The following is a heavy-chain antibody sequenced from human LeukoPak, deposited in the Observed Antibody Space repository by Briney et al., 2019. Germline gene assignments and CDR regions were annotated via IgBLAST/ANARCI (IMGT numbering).Heavy chain of an antibody. CDR3: ARRSMVQHMDV. D-gene: IGHD3-10*01. J-gene: IGHJ6*03. CDR1: GYTFTTQA. V-gene: IGHV7-4-1*02. CDR2: IDTNTGNP. Sequence: ASVKVSCKASGYTFTTQAMNWVRQAPGQGLEYIGWIDTNTGNPTYAQGFTGRFVFSLDTSVNTACLQISSLKTEDTGVYYCARRSMVQHMDVWGKGTTVTVSS.